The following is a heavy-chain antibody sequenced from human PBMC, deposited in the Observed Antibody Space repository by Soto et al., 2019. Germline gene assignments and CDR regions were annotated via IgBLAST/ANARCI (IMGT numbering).Heavy chain of an antibody. D-gene: IGHD5-18*01. V-gene: IGHV3-30-3*01. CDR2: ISSDGSNS. CDR1: GFTFSSYI. Sequence: GGSLRLSCAASGFTFSSYIMHWVRQAPGKGLEWVAAISSDGSNSGSLDSVRGRFSISRDNSDNTLYLQMTSLSPEDSAVYFCARDRIQLWFCVGAFDVWRHGTMVTVSS. CDR3: ARDRIQLWFCVGAFDV. J-gene: IGHJ3*01.